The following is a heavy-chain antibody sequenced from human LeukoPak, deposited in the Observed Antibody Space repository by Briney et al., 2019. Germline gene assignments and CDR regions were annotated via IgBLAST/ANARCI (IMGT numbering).Heavy chain of an antibody. Sequence: GGSLRLSCAASGFTFSISWMGWVRQAPGKGLEWVANIKGDGSGKYYVDSVKGRFTVSRDNAENSLYLQMNSLRAEDTAVYYCVRGSSGAFDYWGQGTLVTVSS. D-gene: IGHD3-10*01. V-gene: IGHV3-7*05. CDR2: IKGDGSGK. CDR1: GFTFSISW. J-gene: IGHJ4*02. CDR3: VRGSSGAFDY.